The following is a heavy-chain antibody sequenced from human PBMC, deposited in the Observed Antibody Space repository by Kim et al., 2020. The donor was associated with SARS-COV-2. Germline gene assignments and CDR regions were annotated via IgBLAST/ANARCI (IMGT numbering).Heavy chain of an antibody. J-gene: IGHJ3*01. D-gene: IGHD3-22*01. Sequence: GGSLRLSCADSGFTFSRHSMHWVRQAPGQGLEWVALISDVGSDIRYLDSVKGRITISRDKSRNTLYLQMNSLNPDDTAVYYCARDMIGGHGAVDVWGQGTMVSVSS. CDR1: GFTFSRHS. CDR2: ISDVGSDI. V-gene: IGHV3-30*04. CDR3: ARDMIGGHGAVDV.